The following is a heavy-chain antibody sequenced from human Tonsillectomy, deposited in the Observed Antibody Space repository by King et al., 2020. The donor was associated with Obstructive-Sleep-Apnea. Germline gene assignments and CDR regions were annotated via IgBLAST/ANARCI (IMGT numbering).Heavy chain of an antibody. CDR1: GCTFSSFA. D-gene: IGHD3-22*01. Sequence: VQLVESGGGVVQPGRSLRLSCAASGCTFSSFAMHWVRQAPGKGLEGVAVISYDGSNKYYADSVKGRFTIAKENSKNTLYLQMNSLRAEDTAVYYCAREEDYYDSSGYYYYFDYWGQGTLVTVSS. CDR2: ISYDGSNK. J-gene: IGHJ4*02. CDR3: AREEDYYDSSGYYYYFDY. V-gene: IGHV3-30*04.